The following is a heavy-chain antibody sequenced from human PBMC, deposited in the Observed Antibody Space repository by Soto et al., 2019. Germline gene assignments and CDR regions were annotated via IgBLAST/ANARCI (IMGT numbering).Heavy chain of an antibody. Sequence: GPSVKVSCTASGFTFSTSTIQWVRQTRGHRLEWIGWIVVGNGNTNFAQNWRQRVTFSRDMSTSTAYMELRSLRSDDTAVYYCARDQYYASLCMDVWGQGTTVPVSS. CDR2: IVVGNGNT. CDR1: GFTFSTST. J-gene: IGHJ6*02. CDR3: ARDQYYASLCMDV. V-gene: IGHV1-58*02. D-gene: IGHD3-10*01.